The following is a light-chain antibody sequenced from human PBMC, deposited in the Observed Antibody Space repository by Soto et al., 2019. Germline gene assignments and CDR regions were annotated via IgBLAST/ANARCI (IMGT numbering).Light chain of an antibody. CDR3: SSYTSSSSYV. Sequence: QSVLTQPASVSGSPGQSITIYCTGTSSDVGGYKYVSWYQQHPDKAPKLIIYDVTNRPSGTSNRFSGSKSGNTASLTISGLQAEDEADYYCSSYTSSSSYVFGTGTKVTVL. CDR1: SSDVGGYKY. CDR2: DVT. J-gene: IGLJ1*01. V-gene: IGLV2-14*01.